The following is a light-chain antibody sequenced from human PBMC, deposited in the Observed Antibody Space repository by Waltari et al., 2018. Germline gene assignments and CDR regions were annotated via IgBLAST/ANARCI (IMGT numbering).Light chain of an antibody. V-gene: IGKV4-1*01. CDR1: QSVLYSSNSQNY. Sequence: DFVMTQSPDSLAVSLGERVTINCKSSQSVLYSSNSQNYLAWYQQKPGQPPRWLIYWASARESGVPDRFSGSESGTDFTLTISSLQAEDVAVYYCQQYYDIPWTFGQGTKVEIK. CDR3: QQYYDIPWT. CDR2: WAS. J-gene: IGKJ1*01.